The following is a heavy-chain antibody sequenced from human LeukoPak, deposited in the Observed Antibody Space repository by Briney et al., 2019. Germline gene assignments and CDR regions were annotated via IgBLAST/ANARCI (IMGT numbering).Heavy chain of an antibody. V-gene: IGHV4-59*01. CDR2: IYYSGST. CDR1: GGSISSYY. Sequence: NPSETLSLTCTVSGGSISSYYWSWIRQPPGKGLEWIGYIYYSGSTNYNPSLKSRVTISVDTSKNQFSLKLSSVTAADTAVYYCARGRIAAAGTSLWDYWGQGTLVTVSS. J-gene: IGHJ4*02. D-gene: IGHD6-13*01. CDR3: ARGRIAAAGTSLWDY.